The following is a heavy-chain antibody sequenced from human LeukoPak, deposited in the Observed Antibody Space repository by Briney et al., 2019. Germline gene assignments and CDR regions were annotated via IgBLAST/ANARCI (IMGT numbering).Heavy chain of an antibody. CDR3: ASQAATTEEPFDF. J-gene: IGHJ4*02. Sequence: TSETLSLTCTVSGVSISSGSYYWSWIRQHPGKGLEWIGYIYYSGSSYYNPSLKSRIAISVDTSKNQFSLELSSVTAADTAVYYCASQAATTEEPFDFWGQGTLVTVSS. CDR2: IYYSGSS. V-gene: IGHV4-31*03. D-gene: IGHD6-25*01. CDR1: GVSISSGSYY.